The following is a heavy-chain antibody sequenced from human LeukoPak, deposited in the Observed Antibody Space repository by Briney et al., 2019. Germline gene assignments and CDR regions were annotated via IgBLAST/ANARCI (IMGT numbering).Heavy chain of an antibody. V-gene: IGHV3-30-3*01. J-gene: IGHJ4*02. CDR1: GFTFSSYA. Sequence: GRSLRLSCAASGFTFSSYAMHWVRQAPGKGLEWVAVISYDGSNKYYADSVKGRFTISRDNSKNTLYLQMNSLRAEDTAVYYCARNRGYDYLYWGQGTLVTVSS. D-gene: IGHD5-12*01. CDR3: ARNRGYDYLY. CDR2: ISYDGSNK.